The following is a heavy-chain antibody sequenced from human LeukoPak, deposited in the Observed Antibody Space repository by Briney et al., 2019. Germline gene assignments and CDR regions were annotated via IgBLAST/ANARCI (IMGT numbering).Heavy chain of an antibody. V-gene: IGHV4-61*01. D-gene: IGHD3-10*01. CDR3: ARDRRVRGVINYGMDV. CDR2: IYYSGST. J-gene: IGHJ6*04. CDR1: GGSVSSGSYY. Sequence: SETLSLTCTVSGGSVSSGSYYWSWIRQPPGKGLEWIGYIYYSGSTNYNPSLKSRVTISVDTSKNQFSLKLSSVTAADTAVYYCARDRRVRGVINYGMDVWGKGTTVTVSS.